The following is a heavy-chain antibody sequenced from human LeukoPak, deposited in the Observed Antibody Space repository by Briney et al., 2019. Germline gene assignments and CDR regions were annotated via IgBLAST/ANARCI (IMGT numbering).Heavy chain of an antibody. CDR1: GYTFTSYD. Sequence: ASVKVSCKASGYTFTSYDINWVRQATGQGLEWMGWMNPNSGNTDYAQKFQGRVTMTRNTSISTAYMELSSLRSEDTAVYYCARDNSVDTAHFDYWGQGTLVTVSS. V-gene: IGHV1-8*01. CDR3: ARDNSVDTAHFDY. J-gene: IGHJ4*02. CDR2: MNPNSGNT. D-gene: IGHD5-18*01.